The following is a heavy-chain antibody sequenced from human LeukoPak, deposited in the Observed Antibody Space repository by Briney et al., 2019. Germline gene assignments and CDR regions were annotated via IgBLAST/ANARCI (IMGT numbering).Heavy chain of an antibody. Sequence: GGSLRLSCAASGFTFSSSWMTWVRQAPGKGLEWVANIKQDGSEKYYVDFVKGRFTISRDNAKNSLYLQMNSLGAEDTAVYYCVSNRGLGHWGQGTLVTVSS. CDR2: IKQDGSEK. CDR3: VSNRGLGH. D-gene: IGHD1-14*01. J-gene: IGHJ4*02. V-gene: IGHV3-7*01. CDR1: GFTFSSSW.